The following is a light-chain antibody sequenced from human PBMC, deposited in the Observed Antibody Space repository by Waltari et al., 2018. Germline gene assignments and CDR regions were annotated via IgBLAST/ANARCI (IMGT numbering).Light chain of an antibody. J-gene: IGLJ2*01. V-gene: IGLV2-23*02. CDR2: DVS. CDR3: FSYAGSNSFA. Sequence: QSALPQPASVSGSPGQSITVSCIGTSNDIGSYNFVSWFQPHPGRAPNLMIYDVSERPLGVSNRFSGSKSGNTASLTISGLQAEDEADYYCFSYAGSNSFAFGGGTRVTVL. CDR1: SNDIGSYNF.